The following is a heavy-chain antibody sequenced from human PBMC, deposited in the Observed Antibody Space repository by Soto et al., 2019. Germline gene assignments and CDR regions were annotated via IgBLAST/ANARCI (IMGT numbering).Heavy chain of an antibody. V-gene: IGHV4-59*01. Sequence: SETLSLTCTVSGGSINNNYWSWIRQPPGRGLEWIGYIFSNGRTNYNPSLESRVTISVDTSKNQLSLKLRSVTAADTAVYYCARGGDNSPWYYSLWGQGTLVTVSS. CDR1: GGSINNNY. D-gene: IGHD3-10*01. CDR3: ARGGDNSPWYYSL. CDR2: IFSNGRT. J-gene: IGHJ4*02.